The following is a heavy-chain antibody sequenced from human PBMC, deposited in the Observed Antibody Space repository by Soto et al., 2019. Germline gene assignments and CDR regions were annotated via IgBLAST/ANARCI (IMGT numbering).Heavy chain of an antibody. CDR2: SITFFGTA. CDR1: GGTFSTFG. V-gene: IGHV1-69*13. CDR3: AKAAPRDAGDKNYYDC. Sequence: SVKVSCKAPGGTFSTFGISWVRQAPGQGLEWMGGSITFFGTARYSQKFEDRITITADESTNTVYMDLRSLTSEDTAIYYCAKAAPRDAGDKNYYDCWGKGPLGAVGS. D-gene: IGHD4-17*01. J-gene: IGHJ4*02.